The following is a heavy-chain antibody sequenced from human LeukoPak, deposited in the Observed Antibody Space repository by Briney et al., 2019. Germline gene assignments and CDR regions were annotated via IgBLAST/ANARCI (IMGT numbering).Heavy chain of an antibody. D-gene: IGHD4-11*01. Sequence: GGSLRLSCAASGFTVSSKYMSWVRQAPGKGLEWVAVISYDGSNKYYADSVKGRFTISRDNSKNTLYLQMNSLRAEDTAVYYCARGGTTVMDYYYMDVWGKGTTVTVSS. V-gene: IGHV3-30*03. CDR2: ISYDGSNK. J-gene: IGHJ6*03. CDR3: ARGGTTVMDYYYMDV. CDR1: GFTVSSKY.